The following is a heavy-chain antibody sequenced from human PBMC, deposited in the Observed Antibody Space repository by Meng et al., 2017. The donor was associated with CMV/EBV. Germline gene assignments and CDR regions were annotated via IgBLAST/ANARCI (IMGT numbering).Heavy chain of an antibody. D-gene: IGHD6-13*01. CDR3: ARDEGRYSSSWYPLGY. CDR2: INPSGGST. J-gene: IGHJ4*02. Sequence: VQAGAGRTKPGASVKVSCKASGYTFTSYYMHWVRQAPGQGLEWMGIINPSGGSTSYAQKFQGRVTMTRDTSTSTVYMERSSLRAEDTAVYYCARDEGRYSSSWYPLGYWGQGTLVTVSS. V-gene: IGHV1-46*01. CDR1: GYTFTSYY.